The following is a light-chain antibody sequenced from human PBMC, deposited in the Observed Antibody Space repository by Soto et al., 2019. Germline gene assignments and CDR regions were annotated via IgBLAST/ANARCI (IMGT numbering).Light chain of an antibody. V-gene: IGLV2-8*01. CDR1: SSDVGSYDH. J-gene: IGLJ3*02. Sequence: QSALTQPPSASGSPGQSVTISCAGTSSDVGSYDHVSWYQQHPGKAPKLMISDVTERPSGVPDRFSGSKSGNAASLTVSGLQTEDEADYYCSSFAGSNNVVCGGGTKLTVL. CDR3: SSFAGSNNVV. CDR2: DVT.